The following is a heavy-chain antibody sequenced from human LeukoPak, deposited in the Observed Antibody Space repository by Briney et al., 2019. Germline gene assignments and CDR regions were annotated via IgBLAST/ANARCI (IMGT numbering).Heavy chain of an antibody. CDR3: ARVQGGGYRTADY. Sequence: QTGGSLRLSCAASGFTFSSYGMHWVRQAPGKGLDWVAVIIENGSNQYYADSVKGRFTISRDNSKNTLFLQMNSLRSDDTAIYFCARVQGGGYRTADYWGQGTLVTVSS. CDR2: IIENGSNQ. D-gene: IGHD3-10*01. V-gene: IGHV3-30*19. CDR1: GFTFSSYG. J-gene: IGHJ4*02.